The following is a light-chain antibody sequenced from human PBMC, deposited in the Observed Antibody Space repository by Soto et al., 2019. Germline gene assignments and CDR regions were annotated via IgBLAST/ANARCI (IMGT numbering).Light chain of an antibody. CDR3: CSYTSRTINV. CDR2: DVT. CDR1: SSDVGGYNY. V-gene: IGLV2-14*03. J-gene: IGLJ1*01. Sequence: QSALTQPASVSGSPGQSIAISCTGTSSDVGGYNYVSWYQQHPGKAPKLMIYDVTSRPSGVSDRFSGSKSGTTASLTISGLQAEDEDDYYCCSYTSRTINVFGTGTKVTVL.